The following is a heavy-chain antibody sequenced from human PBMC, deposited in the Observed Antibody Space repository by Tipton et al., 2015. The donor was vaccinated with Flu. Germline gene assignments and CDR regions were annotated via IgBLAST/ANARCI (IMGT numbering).Heavy chain of an antibody. CDR2: IYHRGNT. D-gene: IGHD4-11*01. Sequence: LRLSCAASGFTFNNYGMSWVRQVPGKGLEWIGNIYHRGNTYHNPSLKSRVTISVDTSKNQFSLKLSSMTAADTAVYYCARRDYSNYVSDPRNWFDPWGPGTLVTVSS. V-gene: IGHV4-59*08. CDR3: ARRDYSNYVSDPRNWFDP. CDR1: GFTFNNYG. J-gene: IGHJ5*02.